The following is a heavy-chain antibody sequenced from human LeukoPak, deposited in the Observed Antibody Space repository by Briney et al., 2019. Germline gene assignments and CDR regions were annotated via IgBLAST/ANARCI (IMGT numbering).Heavy chain of an antibody. CDR1: GFSFSTSGVG. J-gene: IGHJ5*02. V-gene: IGHV2-5*02. Sequence: SGPTLVNPTQTLTLTCTFSGFSFSTSGVGVGWIRQPPGKALEWLALIYWDDDERYSPSLKTRLTITKDTSKNQVVLTMTNMDPEETATYYCARLYHYGSRSYYSVWFDPWGPGTLVTVSS. CDR2: IYWDDDE. D-gene: IGHD3-10*01. CDR3: ARLYHYGSRSYYSVWFDP.